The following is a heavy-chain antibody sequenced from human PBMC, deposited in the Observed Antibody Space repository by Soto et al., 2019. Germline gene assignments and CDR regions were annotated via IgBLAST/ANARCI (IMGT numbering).Heavy chain of an antibody. D-gene: IGHD5-18*01. CDR3: AKDTAMVTGYYYGMDV. J-gene: IGHJ6*02. CDR2: ISYDGSNK. CDR1: GFTFSSYG. V-gene: IGHV3-30*18. Sequence: HPGGSLRLSCAASGFTFSSYGMHWVRQAPGKGLEWVAVISYDGSNKYYADSVKGRFTISRDNSKNTLYLQMNSLRAEDTAVYYCAKDTAMVTGYYYGMDVWGQGTTVTVSS.